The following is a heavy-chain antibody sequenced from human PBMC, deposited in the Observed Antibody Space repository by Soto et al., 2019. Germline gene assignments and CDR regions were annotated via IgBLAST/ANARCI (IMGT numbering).Heavy chain of an antibody. CDR1: GFSFSTYP. CDR2: ISSSSSYI. CDR3: ARGYYYGMDV. J-gene: IGHJ6*02. Sequence: EVQLLESGGGLVQPGGSLRLSCAASGFSFSTYPMTWVRQAPGKRLEGVSSISSSSSYIYYADSVKGRFTISRDNAKNSLYLQMNSLRAEDTAVYYCARGYYYGMDVWGQGTTVTVSS. V-gene: IGHV3-21*01.